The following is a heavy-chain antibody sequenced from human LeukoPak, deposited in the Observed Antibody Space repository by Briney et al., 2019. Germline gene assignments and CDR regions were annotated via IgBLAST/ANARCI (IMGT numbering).Heavy chain of an antibody. CDR1: GFTFSSYA. CDR2: IRGSGGNT. D-gene: IGHD3-22*01. V-gene: IGHV3-23*01. J-gene: IGHJ4*02. Sequence: RSGGSLRLSCAASGFTFSSYAMSWVRQAPGKGLEWVSTIRGSGGNTYYADSLKGRFTITRDNSKNTLYLQMNSLRAEDTAVYYCAKSPYYDSSGSYFDYWGQGTLVTVSS. CDR3: AKSPYYDSSGSYFDY.